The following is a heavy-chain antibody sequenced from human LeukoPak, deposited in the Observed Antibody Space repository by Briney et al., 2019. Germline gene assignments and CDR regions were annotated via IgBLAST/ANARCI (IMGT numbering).Heavy chain of an antibody. CDR1: GFTFSSYA. D-gene: IGHD5-18*01. V-gene: IGHV3-30-3*01. J-gene: IGHJ6*02. CDR2: ISYGGSNK. CDR3: ARRDDTAMAGYYYYGMDV. Sequence: GGSLRLSCAASGFTFSSYAMHWVRQAPGKGLEWVAVISYGGSNKYYADSVKGRFTISRDNSKNTLYLQMNSLRAEDTAVYYCARRDDTAMAGYYYYGMDVWGQGTTVTVSS.